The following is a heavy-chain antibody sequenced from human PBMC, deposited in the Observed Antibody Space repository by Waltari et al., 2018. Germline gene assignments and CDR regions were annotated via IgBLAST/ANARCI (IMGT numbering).Heavy chain of an antibody. CDR1: GGTFSSSA. V-gene: IGHV1-69*08. J-gene: IGHJ6*02. CDR2: IIPIVGTA. Sequence: QVQLVQSGAAVKTPGSSVTVSCKASGGTFSSSAISWVRQAPGQGLEWMGRIIPIVGTANYAQKFQGRVTITADKSTSTAYMELSSLRSEDTAVYYCARYLPHYYYGMDVWGQGTTVTVSS. D-gene: IGHD3-9*01. CDR3: ARYLPHYYYGMDV.